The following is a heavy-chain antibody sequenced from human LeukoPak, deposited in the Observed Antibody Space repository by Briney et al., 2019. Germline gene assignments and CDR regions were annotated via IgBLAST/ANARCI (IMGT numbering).Heavy chain of an antibody. Sequence: ASETLSLTCAVSGGSITRGSYYWTWIRQPAGKALEWIGHVFTSGNTYYNTSLKSQVSISIDTSKNQFSLKLTSVTAADTAVYYCARQTGSGLFILPGGQGTLVTVSS. CDR1: GGSITRGSYY. CDR2: VFTSGNT. CDR3: ARQTGSGLFILP. J-gene: IGHJ4*02. V-gene: IGHV4-61*09. D-gene: IGHD3/OR15-3a*01.